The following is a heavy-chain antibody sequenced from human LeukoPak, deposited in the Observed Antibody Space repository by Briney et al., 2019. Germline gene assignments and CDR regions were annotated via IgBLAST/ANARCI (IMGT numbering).Heavy chain of an antibody. J-gene: IGHJ4*02. V-gene: IGHV4-39*01. CDR2: VYYSGST. CDR1: GGSVSSSSYY. D-gene: IGHD3-10*01. Sequence: SETLSLTCTVSGGSVSSSSYYWGWIRPPPLKGLAGIGGVYYSGSTEYNLSLKSRVTISVDTSRNQFSLKLCSVTAADTAVYYCARHQSYGSGTYYAPFDNWGQGILVTVSS. CDR3: ARHQSYGSGTYYAPFDN.